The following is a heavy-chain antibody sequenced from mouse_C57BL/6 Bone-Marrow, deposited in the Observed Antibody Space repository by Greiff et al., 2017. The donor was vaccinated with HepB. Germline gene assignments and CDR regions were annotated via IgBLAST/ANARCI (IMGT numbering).Heavy chain of an antibody. CDR1: GYTFTSYW. D-gene: IGHD1-1*02. CDR2: IYPGSGST. CDR3: ARGGPLWGYAMDY. J-gene: IGHJ4*01. Sequence: VQLQQPGAELVKPGASVKMSCKASGYTFTSYWITWVKQRPGQGLEWIGDIYPGSGSTNYNEKFKSKATLTVDTSSSTAYMQLSSLTSEDSAVYYFARGGPLWGYAMDYWGQGTSVTVSS. V-gene: IGHV1-55*01.